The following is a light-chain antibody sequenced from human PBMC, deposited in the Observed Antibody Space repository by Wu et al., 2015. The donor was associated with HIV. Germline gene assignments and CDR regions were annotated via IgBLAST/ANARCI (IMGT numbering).Light chain of an antibody. J-gene: IGKJ2*03. CDR3: QQSYS. V-gene: IGKV3-15*01. Sequence: EIVMTQSPATLSVSPGERATLSCRASQSVSRNLAWYQQKPGQAPRLLIYGASTRATGVPARFSGSGSGTEFTLTISSVQSEDLAVYYCQQSYSFGQGTKLQIK. CDR1: QSVSRN. CDR2: GAS.